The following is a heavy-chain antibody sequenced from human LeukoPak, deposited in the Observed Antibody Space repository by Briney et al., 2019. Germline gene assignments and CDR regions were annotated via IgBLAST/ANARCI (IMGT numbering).Heavy chain of an antibody. CDR3: AKGRRGWLPNYYYYTDV. CDR2: IWYDGSHK. CDR1: GFTFSNYG. J-gene: IGHJ6*03. Sequence: PGRSLSLSCAASGFTFSNYGIHWVRQAPGKGLEWVSLIWYDGSHKYYADSVKGRFTISRDNAENTVYLQMNSLRAEDTAVYHCAKGRRGWLPNYYYYTDVWGKGTAVTVSS. V-gene: IGHV3-33*06. D-gene: IGHD3-22*01.